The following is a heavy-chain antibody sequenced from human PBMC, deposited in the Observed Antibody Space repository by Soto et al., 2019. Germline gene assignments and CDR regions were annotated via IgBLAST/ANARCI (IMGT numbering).Heavy chain of an antibody. CDR1: GFTFDDYA. D-gene: IGHD6-13*01. CDR2: ISWNSGSV. V-gene: IGHV3-9*01. J-gene: IGHJ5*02. CDR3: AKDSTISAAGWFDP. Sequence: GGSLRLSCAASGFTFDDYAMHWVRQAPGKGLEWVSGISWNSGSVAYADSVKGRFTISRDNAKTALYLQMNSLRAEDTALYYCAKDSTISAAGWFDPWGQGTPVTVSS.